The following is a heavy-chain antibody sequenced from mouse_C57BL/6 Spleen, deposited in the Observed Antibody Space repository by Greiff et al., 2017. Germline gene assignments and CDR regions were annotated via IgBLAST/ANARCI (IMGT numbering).Heavy chain of an antibody. Sequence: VKLVESGPGLVQPSQSLSITCTVTGFSLTSYGVHWVRQSPGKGLEWLGVIWSGGSTDYNAAFISRLSISKDNSKSQVFFKMNSLHADDTAIYYCARNRGTGYFDYWGQGTTLTVSS. V-gene: IGHV2-2*01. J-gene: IGHJ2*01. D-gene: IGHD4-1*01. CDR1: GFSLTSYG. CDR3: ARNRGTGYFDY. CDR2: IWSGGST.